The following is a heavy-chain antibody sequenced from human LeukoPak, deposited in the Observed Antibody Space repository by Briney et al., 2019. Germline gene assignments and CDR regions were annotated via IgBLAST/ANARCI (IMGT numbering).Heavy chain of an antibody. J-gene: IGHJ6*03. D-gene: IGHD2-8*01. Sequence: GGSLRLSCAASGFTFSSYAMNWVRQAPGRGLEWVSGFSGSGGTTYYADSAKGRFTISRDNSKNTLYLQMNSLRAEDTAVYYCANGNRCTSPNCLGYYYFYMDVWGKGTTVTVSS. CDR1: GFTFSSYA. CDR3: ANGNRCTSPNCLGYYYFYMDV. CDR2: FSGSGGTT. V-gene: IGHV3-23*01.